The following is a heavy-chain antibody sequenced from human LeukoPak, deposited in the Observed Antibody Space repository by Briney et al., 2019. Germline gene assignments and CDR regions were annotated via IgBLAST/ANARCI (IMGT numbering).Heavy chain of an antibody. J-gene: IGHJ6*03. V-gene: IGHV4-34*01. D-gene: IGHD2-2*01. CDR3: ARFSSRSTSSMDYYYMDV. Sequence: SETLSLTCAVYGGSFSGYYWSWIRQPPGKGLEWIGEINHSGSTNYYPSLKSRVTISVDTSKNQFSLKLSSVTAADTAVYYCARFSSRSTSSMDYYYMDVWGKGTTVTVSS. CDR1: GGSFSGYY. CDR2: INHSGST.